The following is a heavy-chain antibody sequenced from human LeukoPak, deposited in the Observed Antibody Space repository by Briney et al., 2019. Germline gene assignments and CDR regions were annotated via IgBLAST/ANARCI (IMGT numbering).Heavy chain of an antibody. CDR1: GASLSSRDSY. J-gene: IGHJ3*02. V-gene: IGHV4-61*08. CDR3: ARDRWAEANTYGAFDI. CDR2: IYYSGST. Sequence: SEALSLTCTVSGASLSSRDSYWSWIRQPPGKGLEWIGFIYYSGSTNYNPSLKSRVTISLDTSQNQISLRLTSVTAADTAVYYCARDRWAEANTYGAFDIWGQGTMVTVSS. D-gene: IGHD6-25*01.